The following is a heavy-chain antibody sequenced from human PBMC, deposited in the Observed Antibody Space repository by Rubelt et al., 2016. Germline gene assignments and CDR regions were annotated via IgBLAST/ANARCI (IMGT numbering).Heavy chain of an antibody. D-gene: IGHD5-18*01. Sequence: VRQAPGMGLVWVSRINTDGSSTNYADSVKGRFTISRDNSKNTLYLQMNSLRAEDTAVYYCARDPTGLQWLDYWGQGTLVTVSS. V-gene: IGHV3-74*01. CDR2: INTDGSST. CDR3: ARDPTGLQWLDY. J-gene: IGHJ4*02.